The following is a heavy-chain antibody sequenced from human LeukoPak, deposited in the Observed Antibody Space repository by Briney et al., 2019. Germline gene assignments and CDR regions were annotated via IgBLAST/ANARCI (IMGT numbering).Heavy chain of an antibody. CDR1: GYTFNRYG. J-gene: IGHJ5*02. Sequence: ASVKVSCKASGYTFNRYGISWVRQAPGQGLEWMGWISAYNGNTNYAQKLQGRVTMTTDTSTSTAYMELRSLRSDDTAVYYCAREREFWWFDPWGQGTLVTVSS. CDR3: AREREFWWFDP. CDR2: ISAYNGNT. D-gene: IGHD3-10*01. V-gene: IGHV1-18*01.